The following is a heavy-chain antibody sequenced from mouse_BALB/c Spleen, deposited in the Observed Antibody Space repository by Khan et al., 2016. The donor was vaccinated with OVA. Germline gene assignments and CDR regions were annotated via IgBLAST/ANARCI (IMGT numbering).Heavy chain of an antibody. V-gene: IGHV2-6-1*01. CDR1: GFSLTSYG. Sequence: QVQLKESGPGLVAPSQSLSITCTISGFSLTSYGIHWVRQPPGKGLEWLVVIWSDGSTTYNSTPKSRLRITKDNSTSQVFLKMNSLQTEDTAMYYWARQPYYHYYALDYWGQGTSVTVSS. J-gene: IGHJ4*01. CDR2: IWSDGST. D-gene: IGHD2-10*01. CDR3: ARQPYYHYYALDY.